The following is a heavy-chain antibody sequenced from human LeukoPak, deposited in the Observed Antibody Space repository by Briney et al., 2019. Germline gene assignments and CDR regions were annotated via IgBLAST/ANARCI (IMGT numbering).Heavy chain of an antibody. J-gene: IGHJ5*02. V-gene: IGHV4-34*01. CDR3: ARRYSSGWYVRSWFDP. Sequence: PSETLSLTCAVYGGSFSGYYWCWMRQPPGKGREWIGEINHSGSTNYNPSLKSRVTISVATSKNHFSLKLSCVTAADTAVYYCARRYSSGWYVRSWFDPWGQGTLVSVSS. D-gene: IGHD6-19*01. CDR1: GGSFSGYY. CDR2: INHSGST.